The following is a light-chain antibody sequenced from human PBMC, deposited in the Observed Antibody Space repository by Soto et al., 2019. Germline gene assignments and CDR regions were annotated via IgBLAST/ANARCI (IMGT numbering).Light chain of an antibody. CDR3: QQYGISQLT. Sequence: EIVLTQSPGTLSLSPGERATLSCRASQSVSSSYLAWYQQKPGQAPRLLIYGASSRATGIPDGFSGSGSGTDFTLTISRLEPEDFAVYYCQQYGISQLTLGGGTKVDSK. CDR1: QSVSSSY. V-gene: IGKV3-20*01. CDR2: GAS. J-gene: IGKJ4*01.